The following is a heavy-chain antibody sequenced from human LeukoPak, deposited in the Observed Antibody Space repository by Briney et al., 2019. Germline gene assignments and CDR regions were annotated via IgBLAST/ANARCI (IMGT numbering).Heavy chain of an antibody. CDR3: AKGPWATSEWYFDY. J-gene: IGHJ4*02. D-gene: IGHD3-3*01. V-gene: IGHV3-23*01. Sequence: GGSLRLSCAASGFTFSSYAMSWVRQAPGKGLEWVSAISGSGGSTYYADSVKGRFTISRDNSKNTLYLRMNSLRAEDTAVYYCAKGPWATSEWYFDYWGQGTLVTVSS. CDR1: GFTFSSYA. CDR2: ISGSGGST.